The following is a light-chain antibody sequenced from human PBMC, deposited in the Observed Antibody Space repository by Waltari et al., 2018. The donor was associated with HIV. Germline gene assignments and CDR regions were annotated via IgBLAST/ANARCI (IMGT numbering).Light chain of an antibody. V-gene: IGLV2-11*01. J-gene: IGLJ3*02. Sequence: QSALTQPRSVSGSPGQSVTISCTGTSSDVGGSNHVSWYQQHPGKAPKLMIYDVTKRPSGVPDRFSGSKSGNTASLTISGLQAEDEADYFCCSYAGGYTLVFGGGTKLTVL. CDR3: CSYAGGYTLV. CDR2: DVT. CDR1: SSDVGGSNH.